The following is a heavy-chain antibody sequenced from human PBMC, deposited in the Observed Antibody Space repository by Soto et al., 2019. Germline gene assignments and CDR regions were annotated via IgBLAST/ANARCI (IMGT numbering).Heavy chain of an antibody. CDR1: GYSFTTDW. J-gene: IGHJ4*02. Sequence: PGESLKISCKASGYSFTTDWIGWVRQMPGKGLEWMGIIYAGDSDTRYSPSFQGQVTISADKSINTAYLQWSSLKASDTAMYYCARTYSSSSSEFDYWGQGTLVTVSS. CDR2: IYAGDSDT. V-gene: IGHV5-51*01. D-gene: IGHD6-6*01. CDR3: ARTYSSSSSEFDY.